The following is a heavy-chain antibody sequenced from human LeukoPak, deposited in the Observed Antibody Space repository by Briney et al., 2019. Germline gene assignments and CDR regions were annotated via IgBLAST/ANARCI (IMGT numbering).Heavy chain of an antibody. D-gene: IGHD3-10*01. CDR1: GGSVSSGSYY. CDR3: ARDPLWFGTSPYFDY. J-gene: IGHJ4*02. Sequence: SETLSLTCTVSGGSVSSGSYYWSWIRQPPEKGLEWIGYIYYSGSTNYNPSLNSRVTISVDTSKNQFSLKLSSVTAADTAVYYCARDPLWFGTSPYFDYWGQGTLVTVSS. CDR2: IYYSGST. V-gene: IGHV4-61*01.